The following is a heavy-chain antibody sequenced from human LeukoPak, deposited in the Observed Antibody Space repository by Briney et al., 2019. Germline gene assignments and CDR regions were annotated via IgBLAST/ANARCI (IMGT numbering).Heavy chain of an antibody. D-gene: IGHD6-13*01. V-gene: IGHV3-23*01. CDR1: GYTFSSYA. CDR2: ISGSGIST. CDR3: EKIGIAAGDTDY. Sequence: GGSLRLSCAVSGYTFSSYAMRWVRQAPGKGLEWVSSISGSGISTYYADSVKGRFTISRDNSKNTLYLQMNSLRAEDTALYYCEKIGIAAGDTDYWGQGTLVTVSS. J-gene: IGHJ4*02.